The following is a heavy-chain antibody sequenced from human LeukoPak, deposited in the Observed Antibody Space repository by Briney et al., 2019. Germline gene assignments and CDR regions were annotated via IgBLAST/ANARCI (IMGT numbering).Heavy chain of an antibody. CDR1: GFTFSDYY. CDR2: ISSSGSTI. D-gene: IGHD2-2*02. J-gene: IGHJ6*04. CDR3: AREPIDIVVVPAAIPNYYYYGMDV. Sequence: PGGSLRLSCAASGFTFSDYYMSWIRQAPGKGLEWVSYISSSGSTIYYADSVKGRFTISRDNAKNSLYLQMNSLRAEDTAVYYCAREPIDIVVVPAAIPNYYYYGMDVWGKGTTVTVSS. V-gene: IGHV3-11*01.